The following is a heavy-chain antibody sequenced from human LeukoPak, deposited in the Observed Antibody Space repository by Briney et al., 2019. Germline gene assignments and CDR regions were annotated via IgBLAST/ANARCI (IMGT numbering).Heavy chain of an antibody. CDR3: ARAGREYCSSTSCSVFDY. CDR2: IYTSGST. CDR1: GGSISSYY. V-gene: IGHV4-4*07. J-gene: IGHJ4*02. D-gene: IGHD2-2*01. Sequence: PSETLSLTCTVSGGSISSYYWSWIRQPAGKGLEWIGRIYTSGSTNYNPSLKSRVTMSVDTSKNQFSLKLSSVTAADTAVYYCARAGREYCSSTSCSVFDYWGQGTLVTVSS.